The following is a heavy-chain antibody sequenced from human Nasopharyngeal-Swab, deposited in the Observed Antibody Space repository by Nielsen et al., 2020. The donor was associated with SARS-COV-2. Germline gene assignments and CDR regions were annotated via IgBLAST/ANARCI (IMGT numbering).Heavy chain of an antibody. J-gene: IGHJ3*02. CDR2: INNSGGST. V-gene: IGHV3-23*01. CDR1: GFTYDDYA. Sequence: GESLKISCAASGFTYDDYAMHWVRQAPGKGLEWVSTINNSGGSTYYADSVKGRFTISRDNSKNTLYLQLNSLRAEDTAVYYCAKDCILTGYCGGDAFDIWGQGTMVTVSS. CDR3: AKDCILTGYCGGDAFDI. D-gene: IGHD3-9*01.